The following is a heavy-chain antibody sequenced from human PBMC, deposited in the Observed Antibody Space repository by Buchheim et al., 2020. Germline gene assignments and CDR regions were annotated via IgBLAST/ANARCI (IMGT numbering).Heavy chain of an antibody. CDR1: GFTFGNYW. D-gene: IGHD3-22*01. Sequence: EVQMVESGGGLVQPGGSLRLSCAASGFTFGNYWMTWARQAPGKGLEWVANINQDETTKVYVDSVKGRFTVSRDNAKNSLYLPLNSLRTEDTAVYHCARYRDNSGPIDFWGQGTL. CDR2: INQDETTK. J-gene: IGHJ4*02. V-gene: IGHV3-7*01. CDR3: ARYRDNSGPIDF.